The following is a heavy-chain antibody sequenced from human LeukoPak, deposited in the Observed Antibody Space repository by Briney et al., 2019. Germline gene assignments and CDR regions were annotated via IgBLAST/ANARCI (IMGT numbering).Heavy chain of an antibody. CDR1: GGSISSYY. Sequence: SETLSLTCTVSGGSISSYYWSWIRQPPGKGLEWIGYIYYSGSTNYNPSLKSRVTISVDTSKNQFSLKLSSVTAADTAVYYCARGGEAAEGALGYWGQGTLVTVS. CDR2: IYYSGST. J-gene: IGHJ4*02. D-gene: IGHD6-13*01. V-gene: IGHV4-59*08. CDR3: ARGGEAAEGALGY.